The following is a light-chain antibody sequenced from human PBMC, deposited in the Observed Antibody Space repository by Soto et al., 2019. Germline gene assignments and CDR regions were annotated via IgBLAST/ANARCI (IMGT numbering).Light chain of an antibody. CDR1: SSDVGGYNY. J-gene: IGLJ1*01. Sequence: QSALTQPRSVSVSPGQSVTISCTGTSSDVGGYNYVSWYQQHPGKAPKLMIYDVSKRPSGVPDRFSGSKSGNTASLTISGLEAEDEADYYCCSYAGSYYVFGTEAKVTVL. CDR3: CSYAGSYYV. V-gene: IGLV2-11*01. CDR2: DVS.